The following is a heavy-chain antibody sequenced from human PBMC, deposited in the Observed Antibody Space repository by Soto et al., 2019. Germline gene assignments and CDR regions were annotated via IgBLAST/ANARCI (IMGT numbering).Heavy chain of an antibody. Sequence: ASVKVSCKASGYTFTGYYMHWVRQAPGQGLEWMGWINPNSGGTNYAQKFQGRVTMTRDTSISTAYMELSKLRSDDTAVYYCARARDTYNWFDPWGQGTLVTVSS. CDR3: ARARDTYNWFDP. J-gene: IGHJ5*02. CDR1: GYTFTGYY. V-gene: IGHV1-2*02. D-gene: IGHD5-18*01. CDR2: INPNSGGT.